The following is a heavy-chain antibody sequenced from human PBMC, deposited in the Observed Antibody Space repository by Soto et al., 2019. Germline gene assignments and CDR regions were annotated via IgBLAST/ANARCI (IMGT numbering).Heavy chain of an antibody. Sequence: ASVKVSCKASGYTFTSYYMHWVRQAPGQGLEWMGIINPSGGSTSYAQKFQGRVTMTRDTSTSTVYMELSSLRSEDTAVYYCARGALGLYSSSWYEGFDYWGQGTLVTVSS. V-gene: IGHV1-46*01. J-gene: IGHJ4*02. CDR2: INPSGGST. CDR3: ARGALGLYSSSWYEGFDY. D-gene: IGHD6-13*01. CDR1: GYTFTSYY.